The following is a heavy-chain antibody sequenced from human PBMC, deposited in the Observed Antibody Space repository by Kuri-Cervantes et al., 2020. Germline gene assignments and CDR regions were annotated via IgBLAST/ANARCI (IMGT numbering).Heavy chain of an antibody. Sequence: ASVKVSCKASGYTFTDYGISWVRQAPGQGLEWMGWISHYNYKTEYAQKFQGRVTMTTDASTNTAYVELRSLGSGDTAVYYCARSTRLSDYGTGEIDIWGQGTMVTVSS. D-gene: IGHD3-10*01. CDR2: ISHYNYKT. J-gene: IGHJ3*02. CDR3: ARSTRLSDYGTGEIDI. CDR1: GYTFTDYG. V-gene: IGHV1-18*01.